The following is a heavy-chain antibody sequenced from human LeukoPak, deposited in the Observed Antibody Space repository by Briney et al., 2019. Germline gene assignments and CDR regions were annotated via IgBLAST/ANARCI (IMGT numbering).Heavy chain of an antibody. CDR2: ISSGSSTI. D-gene: IGHD4-17*01. CDR1: GFTFRSYS. CDR3: ARDAPPTL. V-gene: IGHV3-48*04. Sequence: PGGSLRLSCAASGFTFRSYSMNWVRQAPGKGLEWVSYISSGSSTIYYADSVKGRFTISRDNAKNSLYLQMNSLRAEDTAVYYCARDAPPTLWGQGTLVTVSS. J-gene: IGHJ4*02.